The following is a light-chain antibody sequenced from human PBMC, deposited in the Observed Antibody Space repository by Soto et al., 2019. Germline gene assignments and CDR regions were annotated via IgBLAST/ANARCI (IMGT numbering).Light chain of an antibody. J-gene: IGKJ1*01. Sequence: DIVMTQSPDSLAVSLAERATINCTSSQSGLYSPNTNNYVAWYQQKPGQPPKLLVYWASTRESGVSDRFSGSGSGTDFPLTIGSQQCDYAAVYYCYQYHSAPTPFGQGTKVEIK. CDR3: YQYHSAPTP. CDR2: WAS. CDR1: QSGLYSPNTNNY. V-gene: IGKV4-1*01.